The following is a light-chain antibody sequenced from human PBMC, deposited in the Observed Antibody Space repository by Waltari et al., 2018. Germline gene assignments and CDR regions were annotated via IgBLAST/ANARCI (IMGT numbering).Light chain of an antibody. J-gene: IGKJ1*01. V-gene: IGKV1-5*03. CDR3: KQSVSSPRT. CDR2: KTS. CDR1: HSIGNW. Sequence: DVQMTQSPSTLSAPLGDRVTITFRASHSIGNWFAWYQQKPGKAPKLLIQKTSDLQNGVQSRFSGSGFGTDFTLTIRSLQPDDFATYVCKQSVSSPRTFGQGTKVEV.